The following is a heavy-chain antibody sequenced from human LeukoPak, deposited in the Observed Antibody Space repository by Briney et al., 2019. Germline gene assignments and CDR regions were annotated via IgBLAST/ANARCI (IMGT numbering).Heavy chain of an antibody. CDR2: ISGSGGST. CDR3: AKDDSTTYYGSGSPTIPDY. D-gene: IGHD3-10*01. V-gene: IGHV3-23*01. J-gene: IGHJ4*02. Sequence: GGSLRLSCAASGFTFSSYAMSWVRQAPGKGLVWVSAISGSGGSTYYADSVKGRFTISRDNSKNTLYLQMNSLRAEDTAVYYCAKDDSTTYYGSGSPTIPDYWGQGTLVTVSS. CDR1: GFTFSSYA.